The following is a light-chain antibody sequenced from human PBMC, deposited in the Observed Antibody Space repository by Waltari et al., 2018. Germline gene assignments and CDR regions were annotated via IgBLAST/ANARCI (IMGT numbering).Light chain of an antibody. CDR2: DND. CDR1: PSNIGSNS. J-gene: IGLJ2*01. V-gene: IGLV1-44*01. CDR3: ATYDDSLNGHVV. Sequence: QSVLLQPPSVSGTPGQRVTISCSGRPSNIGSNSVNWYQQAPGTAPKIVMFDNDYRPSGVPDRFSGSKSGTSASLAISGLQSEDEADYYCATYDDSLNGHVVFGGGTKVTVL.